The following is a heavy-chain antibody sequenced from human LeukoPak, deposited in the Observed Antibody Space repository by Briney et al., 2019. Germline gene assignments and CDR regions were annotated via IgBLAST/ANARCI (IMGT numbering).Heavy chain of an antibody. Sequence: SETLSFTCTVSGGSISNSSYYWGWIRQPPGKGLEWIGSIYYSGSTYYNPSLKSRVTISVDTSKNQFSLKLSSVTAADTAVYYCVKGSYMGDWFDPWGQGTLVTVSS. V-gene: IGHV4-39*01. D-gene: IGHD1-26*01. CDR1: GGSISNSSYY. CDR3: VKGSYMGDWFDP. CDR2: IYYSGST. J-gene: IGHJ5*02.